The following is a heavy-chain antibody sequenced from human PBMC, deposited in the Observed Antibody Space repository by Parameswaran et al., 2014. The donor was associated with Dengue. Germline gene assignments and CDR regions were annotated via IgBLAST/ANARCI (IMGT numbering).Heavy chain of an antibody. J-gene: IGHJ4*02. Sequence: RWIRQPPGKGLEWIGYIYYSGSTYYNPSLKSRVTISVDTSKNQFSLKLGSVTAADTAVYYCARDNVGGYDYHFDYWGQGTTVTVSS. CDR3: ARDNVGGYDYHFDY. V-gene: IGHV4-31*02. D-gene: IGHD5-12*01. CDR2: IYYSGST.